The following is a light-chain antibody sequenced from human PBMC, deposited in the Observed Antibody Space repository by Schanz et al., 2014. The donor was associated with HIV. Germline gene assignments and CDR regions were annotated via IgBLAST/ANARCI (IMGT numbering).Light chain of an antibody. CDR1: QTVTNNF. Sequence: EIVLTQSPDTLSLSPGERATLSCRASQTVTNNFFAWYQQKPGQSPRLLIYAASTRATGIPDRFSGSESGTDFTLTINRMEPEDYAVYYCQQYGSPPWTFGQGTKVEVK. V-gene: IGKV3-20*01. CDR2: AAS. J-gene: IGKJ1*01. CDR3: QQYGSPPWT.